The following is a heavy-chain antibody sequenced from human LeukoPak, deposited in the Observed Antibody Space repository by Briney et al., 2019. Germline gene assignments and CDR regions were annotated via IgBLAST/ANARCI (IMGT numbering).Heavy chain of an antibody. CDR3: ARDQRNKLGFDP. CDR1: GLSLSNYP. J-gene: IGHJ5*02. Sequence: GGSLKLSCEASGLSLSNYPMHWVRQAPGKGLEWITLITYDGAFDGGKTYYADSVKGRFTISRDNAKNSLYLQMNSLRAEDTAVYYCARDQRNKLGFDPWGQGTLVTVSS. CDR2: ITYDGAFDGGKT. V-gene: IGHV3-30*07. D-gene: IGHD1/OR15-1a*01.